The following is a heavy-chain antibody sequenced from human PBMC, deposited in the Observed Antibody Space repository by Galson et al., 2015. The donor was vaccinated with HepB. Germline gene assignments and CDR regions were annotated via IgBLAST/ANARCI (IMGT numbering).Heavy chain of an antibody. D-gene: IGHD6-19*01. V-gene: IGHV3-43*01. CDR3: AKEKYSSGWYSTHDAFDI. Sequence: SLRLSCAASGFTFDDYTMHWVRQAPGKGLEWVSLISWDGGSTYYADSVKGRFTISRDNSKNSLYLQMNSLRTEDTALYYCAKEKYSSGWYSTHDAFDIWGQGTMVTVSS. CDR1: GFTFDDYT. J-gene: IGHJ3*02. CDR2: ISWDGGST.